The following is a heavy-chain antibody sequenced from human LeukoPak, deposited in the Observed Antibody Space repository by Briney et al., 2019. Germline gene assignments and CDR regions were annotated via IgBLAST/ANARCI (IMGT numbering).Heavy chain of an antibody. CDR2: ISSSGGTI. V-gene: IGHV3-48*03. Sequence: GGTLRLPCAASGFTFSSYEMNWVRQAPGKGLEWISYISSSGGTIYYADFAKGRFTISRDNATNSLYLQMNSLRAEDTAVYYCARDVAPIDYWGQGTLVTVSS. CDR3: ARDVAPIDY. CDR1: GFTFSSYE. J-gene: IGHJ4*02.